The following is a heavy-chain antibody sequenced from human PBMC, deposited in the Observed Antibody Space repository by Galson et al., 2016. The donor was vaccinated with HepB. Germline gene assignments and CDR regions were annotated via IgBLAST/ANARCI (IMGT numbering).Heavy chain of an antibody. J-gene: IGHJ6*02. Sequence: SLRLSCAASGFTFTDHWMSWVRQAPGKGLEWVANIKEDGSEITYVDSVRGRFTISRDNAKNSLFLQMNRLRVEDTAVYYCARDRQRHYYFYGMDVWGHGTTVTVSS. CDR3: ARDRQRHYYFYGMDV. CDR1: GFTFTDHW. D-gene: IGHD6-25*01. CDR2: IKEDGSEI. V-gene: IGHV3-7*01.